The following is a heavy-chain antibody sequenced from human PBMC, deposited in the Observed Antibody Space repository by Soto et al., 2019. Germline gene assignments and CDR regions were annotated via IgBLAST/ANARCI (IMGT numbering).Heavy chain of an antibody. D-gene: IGHD2-15*01. CDR3: ARDIGNCSGGSCYSFDY. CDR2: IIPIFGTA. Sequence: QVQLVQSGAEVKKPGSSVKVSCKASGGTFSSYAISWVRQAPGQGLEWMGGIIPIFGTANYAQKFQGRVTITADESTSTAYKELSSLRSEDTAVYYCARDIGNCSGGSCYSFDYWGQGTLVTVSS. CDR1: GGTFSSYA. V-gene: IGHV1-69*01. J-gene: IGHJ4*02.